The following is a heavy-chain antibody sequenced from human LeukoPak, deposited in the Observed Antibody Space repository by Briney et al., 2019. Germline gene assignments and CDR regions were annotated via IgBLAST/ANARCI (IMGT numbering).Heavy chain of an antibody. CDR1: GFTFTNYA. J-gene: IGHJ3*02. D-gene: IGHD5-24*01. V-gene: IGHV3-23*01. CDR3: ARRAYNWGAFDI. Sequence: GGSLRLSCAASGFTFTNYAMDWVRQAPGKGLEWVSTLSPSGADTYYADSVKGRFTISRDISKNTLYLQMNSLRAEDTAVYYCARRAYNWGAFDIWGQGTMVTVSS. CDR2: LSPSGADT.